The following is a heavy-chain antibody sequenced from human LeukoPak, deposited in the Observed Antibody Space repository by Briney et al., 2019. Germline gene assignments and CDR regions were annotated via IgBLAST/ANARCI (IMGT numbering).Heavy chain of an antibody. D-gene: IGHD6-6*01. CDR1: GYTFTGYY. V-gene: IGHV1-2*02. J-gene: IGHJ4*02. CDR2: INPNSGGT. CDR3: ARARGYSSSSKWFFDY. Sequence: APVKVSCKASGYTFTGYYMHWVRQAPGQGLEWMGWINPNSGGTSYAQKFQGRVTMTRDTSISTAHMELSRLRSDDTAVYYCARARGYSSSSKWFFDYWGQGTLVTVSS.